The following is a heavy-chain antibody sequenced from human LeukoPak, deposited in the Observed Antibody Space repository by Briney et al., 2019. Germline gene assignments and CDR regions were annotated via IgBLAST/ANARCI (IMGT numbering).Heavy chain of an antibody. D-gene: IGHD6-19*01. J-gene: IGHJ4*02. CDR3: ATIAVAGGEDY. CDR2: ISSNGGST. CDR1: GFTFSSYA. Sequence: PGGSLRLSCAASGFTFSSYAMHWVRQAPGKGLEYVSAISSNGGSTYYANSVKGRFTISRDNSKNTLYLQMGSLRAEDMAVYYCATIAVAGGEDYWGQGTLVTVSS. V-gene: IGHV3-64*01.